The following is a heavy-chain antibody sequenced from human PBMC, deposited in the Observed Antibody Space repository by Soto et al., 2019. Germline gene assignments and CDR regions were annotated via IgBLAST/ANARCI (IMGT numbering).Heavy chain of an antibody. CDR2: IYYIGST. V-gene: IGHV4-59*01. CDR1: GGSISSYY. J-gene: IGHJ5*02. D-gene: IGHD3-3*01. CDR3: ARVRFLEWLLRPVWFDP. Sequence: SETRSLTCTVSGGSISSYYWSWIRQPPGKGLEWIGYIYYIGSTNYNPSLKSRVTISVDTSKNQFSLKLSSVTAADTAVYYCARVRFLEWLLRPVWFDPWGQGTLVTVSS.